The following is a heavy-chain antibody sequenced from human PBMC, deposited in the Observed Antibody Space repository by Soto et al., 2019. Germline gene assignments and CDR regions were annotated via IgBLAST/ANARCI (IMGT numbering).Heavy chain of an antibody. CDR3: ARWGPTVSSDYYYYMDV. CDR2: ISAYNGNT. Sequence: HVQLVQSGAEVKKPGASVKVSCKASGYTFTSYGISWVRQAPGQGLEWMGWISAYNGNTNYAQKLQGRVTMTTDTSTSTAYMELRSLRSDDTAVYYCARWGPTVSSDYYYYMDVWGKGTTVTVSS. D-gene: IGHD4-17*01. J-gene: IGHJ6*03. CDR1: GYTFTSYG. V-gene: IGHV1-18*01.